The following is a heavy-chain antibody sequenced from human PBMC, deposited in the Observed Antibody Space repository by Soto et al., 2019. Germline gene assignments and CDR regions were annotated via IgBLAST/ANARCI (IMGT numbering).Heavy chain of an antibody. CDR2: ISSSSSYI. CDR3: ARGAAAGGFDY. J-gene: IGHJ4*02. V-gene: IGHV3-21*01. CDR1: GFTFSSYS. Sequence: GGSLRLSCAASGFTFSSYSMNWVRQAPGKGLEWVSSISSSSSYIYYADSVKGRFTIPRDNAKNSLYLQMNSLRAEDTAVYYCARGAAAGGFDYWGQGTLVTVSS. D-gene: IGHD6-13*01.